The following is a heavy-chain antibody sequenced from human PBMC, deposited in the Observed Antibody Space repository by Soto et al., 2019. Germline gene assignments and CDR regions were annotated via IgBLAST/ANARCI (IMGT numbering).Heavy chain of an antibody. Sequence: LRLSCAASGFSFRTYGMHWVRQAPGKGLEWVAVIWYDGSDKYYADSVKGRFTISRDNSKNTLFLQLNSLRAEDTAVYYCTKDRSNTLDGMDVWGQGTTVTVSS. CDR1: GFSFRTYG. J-gene: IGHJ6*02. CDR3: TKDRSNTLDGMDV. CDR2: IWYDGSDK. D-gene: IGHD4-4*01. V-gene: IGHV3-33*06.